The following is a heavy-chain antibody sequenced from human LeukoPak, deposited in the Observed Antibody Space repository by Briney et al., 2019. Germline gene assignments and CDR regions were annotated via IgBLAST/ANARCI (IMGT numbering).Heavy chain of an antibody. V-gene: IGHV3-30*19. CDR1: GVTFSSYG. J-gene: IGHJ3*02. D-gene: IGHD3-10*01. Sequence: PGGSLRLSCVASGVTFSSYGMHWVRQAPGKGLEWVAVISYDGSNKYYADSVKGRFTISRDNSKNTLYLQMNSLRAEDTAVYYCALTMVRGVMRAFDIWGQGTMVTVSS. CDR2: ISYDGSNK. CDR3: ALTMVRGVMRAFDI.